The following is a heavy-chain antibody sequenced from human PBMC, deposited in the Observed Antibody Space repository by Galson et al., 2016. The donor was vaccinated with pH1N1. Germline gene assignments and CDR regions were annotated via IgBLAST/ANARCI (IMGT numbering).Heavy chain of an antibody. CDR2: VNEEGIEE. CDR3: ARVQVSAFFSMDH. Sequence: SLRLSCAGSGFNFSNHWMAWVRQAPGKGLEWVAHVNEEGIEENYIDSVTGRFIITRDNAKTSVFLQMYRLRGDDTALYYCARVQVSAFFSMDHWGQGALVTVSS. V-gene: IGHV3-7*03. D-gene: IGHD2-8*01. J-gene: IGHJ4*02. CDR1: GFNFSNHW.